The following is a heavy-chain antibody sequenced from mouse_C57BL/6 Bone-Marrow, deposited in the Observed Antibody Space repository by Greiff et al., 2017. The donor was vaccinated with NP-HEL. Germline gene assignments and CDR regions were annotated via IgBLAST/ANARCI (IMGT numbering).Heavy chain of an antibody. CDR1: GYTFTSYW. CDR2: IDPSDSYT. CDR3: ARSAIQYYGSSSWFAY. D-gene: IGHD1-1*01. J-gene: IGHJ3*01. Sequence: QVQLQQPGAELVMPGASVKLSCKASGYTFTSYWMHWVKQRPGQGLEWIGEIDPSDSYTNYNQKFTGKSTLTVDKSSSTAYMQLSSLTSDDSAVYYCARSAIQYYGSSSWFAYGGQGTLVTVSA. V-gene: IGHV1-69*01.